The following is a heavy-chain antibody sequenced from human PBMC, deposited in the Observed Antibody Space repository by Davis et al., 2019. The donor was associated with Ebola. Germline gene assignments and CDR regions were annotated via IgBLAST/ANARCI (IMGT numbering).Heavy chain of an antibody. D-gene: IGHD1-14*01. CDR3: AASAGTVGKFDF. CDR1: GFTFSGSG. J-gene: IGHJ4*02. Sequence: SVKVSCKAFGFTFSGSGMQWVRQARGQRLEWIGSIVVGSGNTNYAQKFRQRVTMTRDMSTSTVYMELRRLRFEDTAVYYCAASAGTVGKFDFWGQGTVVTVSA. CDR2: IVVGSGNT. V-gene: IGHV1-58*02.